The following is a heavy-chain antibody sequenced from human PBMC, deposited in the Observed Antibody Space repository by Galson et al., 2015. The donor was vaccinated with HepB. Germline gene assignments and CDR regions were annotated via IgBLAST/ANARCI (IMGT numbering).Heavy chain of an antibody. CDR3: ARPLVLNGRFYPGVGPFYI. CDR2: VYYGGTT. CDR1: GASISTSLYY. V-gene: IGHV4-39*01. J-gene: IGHJ3*02. Sequence: ETLSLTCTVSGASISTSLYYWAWIRQGPGKDLEWIGSVYYGGTTYYSPSFQGRVAMSVDASKNQLSLTLTSVTAADTAVYYCARPLVLNGRFYPGVGPFYIGGQGTVVTVSA. D-gene: IGHD1-26*01.